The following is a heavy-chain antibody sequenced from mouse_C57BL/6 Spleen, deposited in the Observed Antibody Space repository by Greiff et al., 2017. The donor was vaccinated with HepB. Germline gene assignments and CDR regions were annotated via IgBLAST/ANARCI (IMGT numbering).Heavy chain of an antibody. D-gene: IGHD1-1*01. CDR2: INPGSGGT. Sequence: QVQLQQSGAELVRPGTSVKVSFQASGYAFTNYLIEWVKQRPGQGLEWIGVINPGSGGTNYNEKFKGKATLTADKSSSTAYMQLSSLTSEDSAVYFCARRDYYGTLDYWGQGTTLTVSS. V-gene: IGHV1-54*01. J-gene: IGHJ2*01. CDR1: GYAFTNYL. CDR3: ARRDYYGTLDY.